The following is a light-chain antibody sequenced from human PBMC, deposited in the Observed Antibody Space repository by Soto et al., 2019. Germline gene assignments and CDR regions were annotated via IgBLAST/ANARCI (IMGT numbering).Light chain of an antibody. CDR2: DAS. CDR3: QQYNSYST. CDR1: QSISSW. J-gene: IGKJ1*01. V-gene: IGKV1-5*01. Sequence: DIQMTPSPSTLSASVGDRVTLTCRASQSISSWLAWYQQKPGKAPKLLIYDASSLESGVPSRFSGSGSGTDFTLTISSLQPDDFATYYCQQYNSYSTFGQGTKVEIK.